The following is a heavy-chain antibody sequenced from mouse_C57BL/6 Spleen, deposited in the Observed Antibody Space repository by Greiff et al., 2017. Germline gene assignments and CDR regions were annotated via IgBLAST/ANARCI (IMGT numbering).Heavy chain of an antibody. CDR1: GFNINDYY. D-gene: IGHD2-1*01. Sequence: VQLQQSGAELVKPGASVKLSCTASGFNINDYYMHWVKQRTEQGLEWIGRFDPEDGETKYAAKFQGKATITADTSSNAAYLQLSSRTSEDTAVYYCARSNHLPLSWGQGTTLTVSS. J-gene: IGHJ2*01. CDR3: ARSNHLPLS. CDR2: FDPEDGET. V-gene: IGHV14-2*01.